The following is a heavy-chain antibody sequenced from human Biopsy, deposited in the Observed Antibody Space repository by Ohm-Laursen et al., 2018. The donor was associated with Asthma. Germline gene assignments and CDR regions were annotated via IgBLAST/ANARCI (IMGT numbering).Heavy chain of an antibody. J-gene: IGHJ4*02. V-gene: IGHV1-69*01. CDR1: GGTFNTYV. CDR3: ARKAVSWISRTCYSLDF. Sequence: SSVKVSCKSLGGTFNTYVIGWVRQAPGQGLEWMGGINSVFGTTTYPQKFQARVTIPADDSTSTVYMELSSLRSEDTAVYYCARKAVSWISRTCYSLDFWGQGTLVTVSS. CDR2: INSVFGTT. D-gene: IGHD2-15*01.